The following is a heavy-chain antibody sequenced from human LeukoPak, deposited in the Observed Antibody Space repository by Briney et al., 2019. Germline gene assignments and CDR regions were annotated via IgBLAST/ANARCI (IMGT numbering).Heavy chain of an antibody. CDR2: IKEDGSEK. Sequence: GGSLSLSCAASGFRFSTYWMSWVRQAPGKGLEWVANIKEDGSEKYYVDSVKGRFTISRDNAKNSLFLQMNSLRVDDTAVYYCARGGSYYANWGQGTLVTVAS. V-gene: IGHV3-7*04. CDR3: ARGGSYYAN. J-gene: IGHJ4*02. CDR1: GFRFSTYW. D-gene: IGHD3-10*01.